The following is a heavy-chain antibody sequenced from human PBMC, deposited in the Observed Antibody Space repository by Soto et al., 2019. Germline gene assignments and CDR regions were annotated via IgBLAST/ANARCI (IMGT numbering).Heavy chain of an antibody. CDR1: GGTFSSYT. J-gene: IGHJ6*02. V-gene: IGHV1-69*02. D-gene: IGHD5-12*01. CDR2: IIPLLGIA. CDR3: ARSVATGGMDV. Sequence: QVQLVQSGAEVKKPGSPVKVSCKASGGTFSSYTISWVRQAPGQGLEWMGRIIPLLGIANYAQKFQGRVTITADKSTSTAYMELSSLRSEDTAVYYCARSVATGGMDVWGQGTTVTVSS.